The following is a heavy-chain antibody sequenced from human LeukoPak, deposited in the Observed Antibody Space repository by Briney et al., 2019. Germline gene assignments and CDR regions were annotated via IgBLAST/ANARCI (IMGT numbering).Heavy chain of an antibody. CDR1: GFTFDDYG. CDR3: ARDRGYGSGSYYATLGFDY. D-gene: IGHD3-10*01. Sequence: GGSLRLSCTASGFTFDDYGMSWVRQAPGKGLEWVSGINWNGGSTGYADSVKGRFTISRDNAKNSLNLQMNSLRAEDTALYYCARDRGYGSGSYYATLGFDYWGQGTLVTVSS. V-gene: IGHV3-20*04. CDR2: INWNGGST. J-gene: IGHJ4*02.